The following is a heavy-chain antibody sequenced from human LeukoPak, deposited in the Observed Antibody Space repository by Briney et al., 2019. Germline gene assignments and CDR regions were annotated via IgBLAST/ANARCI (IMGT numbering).Heavy chain of an antibody. CDR1: GFTFSSYE. CDR3: AKRSLDAFDI. D-gene: IGHD1-26*01. Sequence: GGSLRLSCAASGFTFSSYEMNWVRQAPGKGLEWVSYISSSGSTIYYADSVKGRFTISRDNAKNSLYLQMNSLRAEDTAVYYCAKRSLDAFDIWGQGTMVTVSS. CDR2: ISSSGSTI. J-gene: IGHJ3*02. V-gene: IGHV3-48*03.